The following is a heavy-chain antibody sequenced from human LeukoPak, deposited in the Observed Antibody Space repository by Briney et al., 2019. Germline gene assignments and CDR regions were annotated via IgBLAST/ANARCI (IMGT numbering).Heavy chain of an antibody. J-gene: IGHJ4*02. CDR2: IYSGGST. CDR1: GFTVGNNY. V-gene: IGHV3-66*01. D-gene: IGHD3-10*01. Sequence: GGSLRLSCTASGFTVGNNYMSWVRQAPGKGLERVSVIYSGGSTSYAESVKGRFTISRDNSKNTLYLQMNSLRAEDTAVYYCARDFGGIGHFDYWGQGTLVTVSS. CDR3: ARDFGGIGHFDY.